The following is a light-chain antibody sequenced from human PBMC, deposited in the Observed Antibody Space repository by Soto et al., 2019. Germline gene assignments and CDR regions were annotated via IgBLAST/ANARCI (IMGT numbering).Light chain of an antibody. Sequence: EIVLTQSPGTLSLSPGERATLSCRASQSVSSNYLAWYQQKPGQAPRLLIYGTSNRATDIPDRFSGSGSGTDFTLTISRLETEDYALSYCQQYGSAPPKYTFGQGTNLEIK. CDR1: QSVSSNY. V-gene: IGKV3-20*01. CDR3: QQYGSAPPKYT. J-gene: IGKJ2*01. CDR2: GTS.